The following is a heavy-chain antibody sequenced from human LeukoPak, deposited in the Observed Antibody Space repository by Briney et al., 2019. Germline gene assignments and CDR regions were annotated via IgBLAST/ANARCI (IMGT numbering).Heavy chain of an antibody. CDR3: ATPVPHGSDPSLYYYYMDV. D-gene: IGHD3-10*01. Sequence: GGSLRLSCAASGFTVISNYMSWVRQAPGKGLEWVSVIYSGGNTYYADSVEGRFTISRDNSKNTLYLQMKTLKAEDTAVYYYATPVPHGSDPSLYYYYMDVWGKGTTVTISS. CDR2: IYSGGNT. V-gene: IGHV3-53*01. J-gene: IGHJ6*03. CDR1: GFTVISNY.